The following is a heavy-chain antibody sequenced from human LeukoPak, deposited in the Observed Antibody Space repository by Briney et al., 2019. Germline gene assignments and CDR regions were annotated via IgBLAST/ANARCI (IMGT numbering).Heavy chain of an antibody. CDR3: AREHWNDGAAFDI. D-gene: IGHD1-1*01. CDR1: GFTFTSYA. CDR2: INAGNGNT. J-gene: IGHJ3*02. Sequence: ASVKVSCKASGFTFTSYAMHWVRQAPGQRLEWMGWINAGNGNTKYSQEFQGRVTITRDTSTSTAYMELRSLRSDDTAVYYCAREHWNDGAAFDIWGQGTMVTVSS. V-gene: IGHV1-3*01.